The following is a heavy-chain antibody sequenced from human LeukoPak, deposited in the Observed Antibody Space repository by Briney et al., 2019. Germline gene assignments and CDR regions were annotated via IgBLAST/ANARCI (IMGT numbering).Heavy chain of an antibody. CDR3: ARAGNYYDSSGYYYPNY. Sequence: GGSLRLSCAASGFTFSSYGMHWVRQAPGKGLEWVAFIRYDGSNKYYADSVKGRFTISRDNSKNTLYLQMNSLRAEDTAVYYCARAGNYYDSSGYYYPNYWGQGTLVTVSS. CDR1: GFTFSSYG. V-gene: IGHV3-30*02. CDR2: IRYDGSNK. J-gene: IGHJ4*02. D-gene: IGHD3-22*01.